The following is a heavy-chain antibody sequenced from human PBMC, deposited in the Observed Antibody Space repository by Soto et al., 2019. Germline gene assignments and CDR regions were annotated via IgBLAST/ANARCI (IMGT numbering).Heavy chain of an antibody. CDR3: AKASESSSWYSYIDY. Sequence: GGSLRLSCAASGFTFSSYAMSWVRQAPGKGLEWVSAISGSGGSTYYADSVKGRFTISRDNSKNTLYLQMNSLRAEDTAVYYCAKASESSSWYSYIDYWGQGTLVTVSS. V-gene: IGHV3-23*01. J-gene: IGHJ4*02. D-gene: IGHD6-13*01. CDR2: ISGSGGST. CDR1: GFTFSSYA.